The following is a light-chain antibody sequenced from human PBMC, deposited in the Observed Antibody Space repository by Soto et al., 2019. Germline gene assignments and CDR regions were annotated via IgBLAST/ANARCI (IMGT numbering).Light chain of an antibody. V-gene: IGLV2-14*01. CDR1: SSDVGAYNS. CDR3: SSYTTSVTYV. J-gene: IGLJ1*01. Sequence: QSALTQPASVSGSPGQSITISCTGTSSDVGAYNSVSWYQQHPGKAPKLIIYDVSTRPSGISVRFSGSKSGNTASLTISGLQAEDESDYYCSSYTTSVTYVFGTGTKLTVL. CDR2: DVS.